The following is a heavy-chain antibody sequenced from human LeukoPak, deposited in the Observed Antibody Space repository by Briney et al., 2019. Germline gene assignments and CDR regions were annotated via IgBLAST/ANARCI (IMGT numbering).Heavy chain of an antibody. CDR2: INHSGVT. CDR1: GGAISSFY. D-gene: IGHD6-13*01. Sequence: SETLSLTCTVSGGAISSFYWSWFRQPPGRGLEWIGYINHSGVTLYNASLKSRVTVSMDTSKNQFSLKLTSVTAADTAVYYCARQSEAPGTHWFDPWGQRTLVTVSS. V-gene: IGHV4-59*08. CDR3: ARQSEAPGTHWFDP. J-gene: IGHJ5*02.